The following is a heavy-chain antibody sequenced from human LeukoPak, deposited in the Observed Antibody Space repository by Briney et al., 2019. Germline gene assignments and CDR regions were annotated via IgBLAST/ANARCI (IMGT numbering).Heavy chain of an antibody. D-gene: IGHD3-10*01. CDR1: GFTFSSYA. Sequence: GSLRLSCAASGFTFSSYAMHWVRQAPGKGLEWVAVISYDGSNKYYADSVKGRFTISRDNSKNTLYLQMNSLRAEDTAVYYCARTYYSPGYYFDYWGQGTLVTVSS. J-gene: IGHJ4*02. V-gene: IGHV3-30-3*01. CDR2: ISYDGSNK. CDR3: ARTYYSPGYYFDY.